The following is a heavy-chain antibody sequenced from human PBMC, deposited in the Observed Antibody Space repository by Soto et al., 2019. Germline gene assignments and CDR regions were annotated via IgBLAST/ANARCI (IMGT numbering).Heavy chain of an antibody. V-gene: IGHV1-46*01. CDR1: GYTFTSYY. CDR3: AVGGNYLSMDV. D-gene: IGHD1-7*01. J-gene: IGHJ6*02. Sequence: QVQLVQSGAEVKKPGASVKVSCKASGYTFTSYYMHWVRLAPGQGLEWMGIINPDGGGTSYAQQFQGRVIMTRDTSTCTVYMEMSSLRSEDTAVYYCAVGGNYLSMDVWGQGTTVNVSS. CDR2: INPDGGGT.